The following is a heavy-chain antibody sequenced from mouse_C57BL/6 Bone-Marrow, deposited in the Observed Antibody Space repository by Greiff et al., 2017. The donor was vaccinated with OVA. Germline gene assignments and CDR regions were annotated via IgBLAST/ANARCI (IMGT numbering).Heavy chain of an antibody. CDR3: ARESYYDFDY. D-gene: IGHD1-1*01. CDR1: GYTFTSYW. CDR2: IDPSDSYT. J-gene: IGHJ2*01. V-gene: IGHV1-50*01. Sequence: VQLQQPGAELVKPGASVKLSCKASGYTFTSYWMQWVKQRPGQGLEWIGEIDPSDSYTNYNQKFKGKATLTVDTSSSTAYMQLSSLTSEDTAVYYCARESYYDFDYWGKGTTLTVSS.